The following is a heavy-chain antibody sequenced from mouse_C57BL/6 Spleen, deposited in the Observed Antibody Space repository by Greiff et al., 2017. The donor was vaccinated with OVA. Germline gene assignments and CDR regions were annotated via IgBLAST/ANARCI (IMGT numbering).Heavy chain of an antibody. CDR1: GYTFTSYW. Sequence: QVQLQQSGAELAKPGASVKLSCKASGYTFTSYWMHWVKQRPGQGLEWIGYINPSSGYTKYNQKFKYKATLTADKSSSTAYMQLSSLTYEDSAVYYCASAYDYDYWGQGTTLTVSS. CDR3: ASAYDYDY. J-gene: IGHJ2*01. D-gene: IGHD2-4*01. CDR2: INPSSGYT. V-gene: IGHV1-7*01.